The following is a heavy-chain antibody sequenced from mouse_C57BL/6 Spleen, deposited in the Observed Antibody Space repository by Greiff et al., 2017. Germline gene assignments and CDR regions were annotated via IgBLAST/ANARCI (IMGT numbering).Heavy chain of an antibody. CDR2: IKPHYGTT. CDR3: AREGAQAAPGWFAY. D-gene: IGHD3-2*02. J-gene: IGHJ3*01. Sequence: FRLQRSGPERVNPAASGKISCRASGYSFPDYNITWLKRSNEKSLEWSGVIKPHYGTTRYNQKFKGKATLTVDQSSSTAYMQLNSLTSEDSAVYYCAREGAQAAPGWFAYWGQGTLVTVSA. V-gene: IGHV1-39*01. CDR1: GYSFPDYN.